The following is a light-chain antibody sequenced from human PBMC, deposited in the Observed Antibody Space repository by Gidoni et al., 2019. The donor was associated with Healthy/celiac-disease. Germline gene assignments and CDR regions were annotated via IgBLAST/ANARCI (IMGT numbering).Light chain of an antibody. J-gene: IGKJ4*01. CDR1: QSVSSN. V-gene: IGKV3-15*01. Sequence: EIVMTQSPATLSVSPGERATLSCRASQSVSSNLAWYQQKPGQAPRLLIYGASTRATGIPARFSGSGSGTEFTLTISSLQSEDFAVYYCQQYNNWPQTFGGXTKGEIK. CDR3: QQYNNWPQT. CDR2: GAS.